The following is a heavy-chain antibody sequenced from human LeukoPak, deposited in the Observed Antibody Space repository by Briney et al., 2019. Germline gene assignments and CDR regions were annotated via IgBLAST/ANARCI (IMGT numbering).Heavy chain of an antibody. CDR2: ISSSGSTI. Sequence: PGGSLRLSCAASGFTFSSYEMNWVRQAPGKGLEWVSYISSSGSTIYYADSVKGRFTISRDNAKNSLYLQMNGLRAEDTAVYYCARVDLYYGSGSSHYWGQGTLVTVSS. J-gene: IGHJ4*02. D-gene: IGHD3-10*01. CDR1: GFTFSSYE. CDR3: ARVDLYYGSGSSHY. V-gene: IGHV3-48*03.